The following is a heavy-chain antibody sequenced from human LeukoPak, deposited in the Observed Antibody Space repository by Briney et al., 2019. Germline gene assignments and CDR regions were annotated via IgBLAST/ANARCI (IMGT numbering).Heavy chain of an antibody. Sequence: GGSLRLSCAASGFTFRNYAMTWVRQAPGKGLEWVSGISGSGDLTDYADSVKGRFTISRDNSKNTLYLQTNNLRAQDTAVYYCAKDLGGSGDFWSGYYDYYYQGMDVWGQGTTVTVSS. D-gene: IGHD3-3*01. J-gene: IGHJ6*02. V-gene: IGHV3-23*01. CDR2: ISGSGDLT. CDR1: GFTFRNYA. CDR3: AKDLGGSGDFWSGYYDYYYQGMDV.